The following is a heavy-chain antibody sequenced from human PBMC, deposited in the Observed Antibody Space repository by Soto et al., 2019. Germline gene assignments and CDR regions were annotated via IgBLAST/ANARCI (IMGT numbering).Heavy chain of an antibody. CDR1: GFTFSSYG. CDR2: ISYDGSNK. Sequence: QVQLVESGGGVVQPGRSLRLSCAASGFTFSSYGMHWVRQAPGKGLEWVAVISYDGSNKYYADSVKGRFTISRDNSKNMLYLQMNSLSAEDTAVYYSAKDFHEQRTVDYWGQGTLVTVSS. J-gene: IGHJ4*02. D-gene: IGHD6-25*01. V-gene: IGHV3-30*18. CDR3: AKDFHEQRTVDY.